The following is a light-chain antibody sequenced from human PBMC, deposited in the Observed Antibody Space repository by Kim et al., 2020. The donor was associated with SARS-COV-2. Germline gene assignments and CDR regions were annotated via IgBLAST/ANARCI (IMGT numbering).Light chain of an antibody. CDR3: CSYTTSNTFL. CDR1: GSYLGAYNS. J-gene: IGLJ1*01. Sequence: HSTTISCTGTGSYLGAYNSVSWYQQHPGKAPRLMIFGVSNRPSGVSNRFSDSKSANTASLTISGLQAEDEADYYCCSYTTSNTFLFGTGTKVTVL. CDR2: GVS. V-gene: IGLV2-14*03.